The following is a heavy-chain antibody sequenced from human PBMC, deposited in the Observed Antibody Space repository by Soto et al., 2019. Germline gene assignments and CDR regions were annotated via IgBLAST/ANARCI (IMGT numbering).Heavy chain of an antibody. D-gene: IGHD2-2*01. Sequence: ASVKVSCKASGYTFTGYYMHWVRQAPGQGLEWMGWINPNSGGTNYAQKFQGRVTMTRDTSISTAYMELSRLRSDDTAVYYCLRYCSSTSCPGDDYWGQGTLVTV. J-gene: IGHJ4*02. CDR3: LRYCSSTSCPGDDY. CDR1: GYTFTGYY. V-gene: IGHV1-2*02. CDR2: INPNSGGT.